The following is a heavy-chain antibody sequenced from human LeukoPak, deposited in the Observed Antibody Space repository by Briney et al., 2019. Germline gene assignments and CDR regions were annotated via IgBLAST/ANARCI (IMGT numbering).Heavy chain of an antibody. V-gene: IGHV1-18*01. CDR3: ARGTYFDY. CDR2: ISANNGNT. Sequence: ASVKVSCKASGYTFSSYGISWVRQAPGQGLEWMGWISANNGNTHYGARLQDRITMTTDTSTSTAYMEVRSLRSDDTAVYYCARGTYFDYWGQGTLVTVSS. CDR1: GYTFSSYG. D-gene: IGHD1-1*01. J-gene: IGHJ4*02.